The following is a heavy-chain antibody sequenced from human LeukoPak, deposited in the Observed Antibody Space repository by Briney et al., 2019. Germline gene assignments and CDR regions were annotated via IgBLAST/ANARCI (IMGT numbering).Heavy chain of an antibody. D-gene: IGHD1-26*01. J-gene: IGHJ4*02. Sequence: GGSLRLSCAASGFTFSSYWMHWVRQAPGKGLMWVSRINSDGSTTSYADSVKGRFTISRDNTKNTLYLQMNSLRAEDTAVYYCARDSPYSGSYFLLDYWGQGTLVTVSS. CDR2: INSDGSTT. CDR3: ARDSPYSGSYFLLDY. V-gene: IGHV3-74*01. CDR1: GFTFSSYW.